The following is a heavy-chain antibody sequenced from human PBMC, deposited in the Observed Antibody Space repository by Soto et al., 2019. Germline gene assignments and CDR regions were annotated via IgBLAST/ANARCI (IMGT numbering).Heavy chain of an antibody. D-gene: IGHD3-22*01. CDR3: AADSGYYDSSGYYGPFDY. CDR2: IVVGSGNT. CDR1: GFTFTSSA. Sequence: QMQLVQSGPEVKKPGTSVKVSCKASGFTFTSSAMQWVRQARGQRLEWIGWIVVGSGNTNYAQKFQERVTITRDMSTSTVYMELSSLRSEDTAVYYCAADSGYYDSSGYYGPFDYWGQGTLVTVSS. J-gene: IGHJ4*02. V-gene: IGHV1-58*02.